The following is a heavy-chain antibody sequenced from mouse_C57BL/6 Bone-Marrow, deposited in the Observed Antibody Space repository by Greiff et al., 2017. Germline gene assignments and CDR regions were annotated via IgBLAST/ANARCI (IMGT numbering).Heavy chain of an antibody. V-gene: IGHV5-16*01. CDR1: GFTFSDYY. Sequence: EVKVVESEGGLVQPGSSMKLSCTASGFTFSDYYMAWVRQVPEKGLEWVANINYDGSSTYYLDSLKSRFIISRDNAKNILYLQMSSLKSEDTATYYCARCITTVVAHYFDYWGQGTTLTVSS. CDR3: ARCITTVVAHYFDY. J-gene: IGHJ2*01. D-gene: IGHD1-1*01. CDR2: INYDGSST.